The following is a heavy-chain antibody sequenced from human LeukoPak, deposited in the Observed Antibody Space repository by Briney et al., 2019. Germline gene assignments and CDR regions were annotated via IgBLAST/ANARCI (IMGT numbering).Heavy chain of an antibody. J-gene: IGHJ4*02. D-gene: IGHD1-26*01. CDR3: ATNHCLVGATRGDDKFDY. CDR1: GYTLTELS. CDR2: FDPEDGET. Sequence: GASVKVSCKVSGYTLTELSMHWVRQAPGKGLEWMGAFDPEDGETIYAQKFQGRVTMTEDTSTDTAYMEMSSLRSEDTAVYYCATNHCLVGATRGDDKFDYWGQGTLVTVSS. V-gene: IGHV1-24*01.